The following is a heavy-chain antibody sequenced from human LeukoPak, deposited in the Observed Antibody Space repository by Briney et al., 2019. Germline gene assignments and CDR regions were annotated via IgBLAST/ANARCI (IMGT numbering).Heavy chain of an antibody. CDR3: ARDRDNWNDHRAHTIDY. CDR1: GYTFTSYG. D-gene: IGHD1-1*01. J-gene: IGHJ4*02. CDR2: ISAYNGNT. Sequence: GASVKVSCKASGYTFTSYGISWVRQAPGQGLEWMGWISAYNGNTNYAQKLQGRVTMTTDTSTSTAYMELRSLRSDDTAVYYCARDRDNWNDHRAHTIDYWGQGTLVTVSS. V-gene: IGHV1-18*04.